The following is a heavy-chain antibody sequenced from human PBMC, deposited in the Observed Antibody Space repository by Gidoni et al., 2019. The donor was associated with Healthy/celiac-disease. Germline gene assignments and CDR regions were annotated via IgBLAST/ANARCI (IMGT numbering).Heavy chain of an antibody. CDR3: AKDIGGPYGGNSGSRLGVVY. J-gene: IGHJ4*02. V-gene: IGHV3-30*18. Sequence: QVQLVESGGGVVQPGRSLRLSCAASGFPFSSYVMHWVRQAPGKGLEWVSVISYDGSNKYYADSVKGRFTISRDNSKNTLYLQMNSLRAEDTAVYYCAKDIGGPYGGNSGSRLGVVYWGQGTLVTVSS. CDR2: ISYDGSNK. CDR1: GFPFSSYV. D-gene: IGHD4-17*01.